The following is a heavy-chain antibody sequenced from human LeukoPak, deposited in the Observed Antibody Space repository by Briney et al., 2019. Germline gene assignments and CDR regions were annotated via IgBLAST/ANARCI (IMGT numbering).Heavy chain of an antibody. D-gene: IGHD2-2*01. CDR1: GFIFSNYA. Sequence: GGSLRLSCAASGFIFSNYAIHWVRQAPGKGLGWVAVISYDGSNKYYADSVKGRFTISRDISKNTLYLQMNSLRAEDTAVYYCARGYCSSISCYVDYWGQGTLVTVSS. J-gene: IGHJ4*02. V-gene: IGHV3-30*04. CDR2: ISYDGSNK. CDR3: ARGYCSSISCYVDY.